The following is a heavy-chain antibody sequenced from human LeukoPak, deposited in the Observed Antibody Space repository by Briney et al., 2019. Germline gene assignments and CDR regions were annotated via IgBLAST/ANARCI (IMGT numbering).Heavy chain of an antibody. V-gene: IGHV4-34*01. CDR1: GGSFSGYY. Sequence: SETLSLTCAVYGGSFSGYYWTWIRQPPGKGLEWIGKINHSGITNYNPSLKSRVTISVDTSKNQFSLKLSSVTAADTAVHYCARVPPRSYDFWSDYQPVSYWGQGTLVTVSS. CDR2: INHSGIT. J-gene: IGHJ4*02. D-gene: IGHD3-3*01. CDR3: ARVPPRSYDFWSDYQPVSY.